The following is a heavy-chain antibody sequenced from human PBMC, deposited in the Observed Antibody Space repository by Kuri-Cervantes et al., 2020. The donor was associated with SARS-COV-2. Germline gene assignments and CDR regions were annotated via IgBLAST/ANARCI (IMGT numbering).Heavy chain of an antibody. V-gene: IGHV4-30-4*02. Sequence: SDTLSLTCTVSGASLSSADFYWSWIRQPPGKGLEWIGYIYFSGTTYYNPSLQSRVTISVDTSKNQFSLKLTSVTVADTAVYYCVSTETGNTNWFDPWGQGTLVTVSS. CDR1: GASLSSADFY. CDR2: IYFSGTT. J-gene: IGHJ5*02. D-gene: IGHD1-14*01. CDR3: VSTETGNTNWFDP.